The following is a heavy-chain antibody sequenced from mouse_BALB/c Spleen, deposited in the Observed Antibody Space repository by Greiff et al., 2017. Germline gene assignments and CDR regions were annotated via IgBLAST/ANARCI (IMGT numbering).Heavy chain of an antibody. V-gene: IGHV2-6-5*01. CDR2: IWGGGST. CDR1: GFSLTDYG. CDR3: AKHDSYYAMDY. Sequence: QVQLQQSGPGLVAPSQTLSITCTVSGFSLTDYGVSWIRQPPGKGLEWLGVIWGGGSTYYNSALKSRLTISKDNSKSQVFLKMSSLQTDDPAMYYCAKHDSYYAMDYWGQGTSVTGSS. J-gene: IGHJ4*01.